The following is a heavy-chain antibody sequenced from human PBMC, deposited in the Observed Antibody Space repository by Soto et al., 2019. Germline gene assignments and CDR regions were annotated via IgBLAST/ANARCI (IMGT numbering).Heavy chain of an antibody. CDR1: GYTFTSYD. CDR2: INPKNGDT. D-gene: IGHD6-13*01. V-gene: IGHV1-2*04. Sequence: GASVKVSCKASGYTFTSYDINWIRQAPGQGLEWMGYINPKNGDTTYEQKFQDWVTMTRDTSVNTAYIDLRSLRFNDTAVYYCARDQGNSSSWPIDFWGQGTQVTVSS. J-gene: IGHJ4*02. CDR3: ARDQGNSSSWPIDF.